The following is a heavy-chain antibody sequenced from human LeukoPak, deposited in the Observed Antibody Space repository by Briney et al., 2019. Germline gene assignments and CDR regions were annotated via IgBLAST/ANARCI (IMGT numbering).Heavy chain of an antibody. J-gene: IGHJ4*02. V-gene: IGHV1-2*02. D-gene: IGHD3-10*01. CDR2: INPKSGGT. CDR3: AVYGSGSYYHFDY. Sequence: ASVKVSCKASGYTSTDYFMHWVRQAPGQGLEWMGWINPKSGGTNYGQKFQGRFTMTRDTSISTAYMELSILRSDDTAVYYCAVYGSGSYYHFDYWGQGTLVTVSS. CDR1: GYTSTDYF.